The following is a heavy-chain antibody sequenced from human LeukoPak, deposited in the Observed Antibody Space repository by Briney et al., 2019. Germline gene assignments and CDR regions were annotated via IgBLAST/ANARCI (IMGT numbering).Heavy chain of an antibody. Sequence: GGSLRLSCAASGFTFRSYGMHWVRQAPGKGLEWVTFIRYDGSKKYYADSVKGRFTISRDNSKNTLYLQMNSLRAEDTAVYYCARENDSSGYIDYWGQGTLVTVSS. V-gene: IGHV3-30*02. CDR2: IRYDGSKK. D-gene: IGHD3-22*01. J-gene: IGHJ4*02. CDR3: ARENDSSGYIDY. CDR1: GFTFRSYG.